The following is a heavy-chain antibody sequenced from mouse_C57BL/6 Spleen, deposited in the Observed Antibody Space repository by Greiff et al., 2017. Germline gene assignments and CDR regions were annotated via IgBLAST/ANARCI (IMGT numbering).Heavy chain of an antibody. J-gene: IGHJ3*01. CDR3: ARSEEGSPAWFAY. V-gene: IGHV1-81*01. D-gene: IGHD6-1*01. Sequence: VKLVESGAELARPGASVKLSCKASGYTFTSYGISWVKQRTGQGLEWIGEIYPRSGNTYYNEKFKGKATLTADKSSSTAYMELRSLTSEDSAVYFCARSEEGSPAWFAYWGQGTLVTVSA. CDR1: GYTFTSYG. CDR2: IYPRSGNT.